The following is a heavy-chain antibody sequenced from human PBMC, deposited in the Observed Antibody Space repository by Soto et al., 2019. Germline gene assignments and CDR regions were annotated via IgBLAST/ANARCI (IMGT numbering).Heavy chain of an antibody. J-gene: IGHJ4*02. V-gene: IGHV2-5*02. CDR3: AHRSIGPCFDY. Sequence: QITLKESGPPLVKPTQTLTLTCTFSGFSLSTSGVGVGWIRQPPGKALEWLALIYWDDDKRYSPSLKSRLTITKDTSKSQVVLTMTNMDPVDTATYYCAHRSIGPCFDYWGQGTLVTVSS. CDR2: IYWDDDK. CDR1: GFSLSTSGVG.